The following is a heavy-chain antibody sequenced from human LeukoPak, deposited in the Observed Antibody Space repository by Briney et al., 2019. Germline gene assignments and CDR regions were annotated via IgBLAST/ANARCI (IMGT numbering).Heavy chain of an antibody. D-gene: IGHD1-20*01. CDR2: IHYSGSL. J-gene: IGHJ5*02. CDR3: ARHSNWNGGVDWFDP. CDR1: GGSNY. Sequence: SETLSLTCTVSGGSNYWTWIRQAPGTGLEWIAYIHYSGSLHYNPSLRSRVTISIDTSKNQLSLKLISVTAADTAVYYCARHSNWNGGVDWFDPWGQGTQVTVSS. V-gene: IGHV4-59*08.